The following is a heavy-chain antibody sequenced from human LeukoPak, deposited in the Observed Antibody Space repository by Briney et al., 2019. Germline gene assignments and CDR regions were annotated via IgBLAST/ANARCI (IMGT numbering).Heavy chain of an antibody. CDR3: AKMIVVLITPHDAFDI. V-gene: IGHV3-21*01. J-gene: IGHJ3*02. CDR2: ISSSSSYI. CDR1: GFTFSSYS. D-gene: IGHD3-22*01. Sequence: PGGSLRLSCAASGFTFSSYSMNWVRQAPGKGLEWVSSISSSSSYIYYADSVKGRFTISRDNAKNSLYLQMNSLRAEDTAVYYCAKMIVVLITPHDAFDIWGQGTMVTVSS.